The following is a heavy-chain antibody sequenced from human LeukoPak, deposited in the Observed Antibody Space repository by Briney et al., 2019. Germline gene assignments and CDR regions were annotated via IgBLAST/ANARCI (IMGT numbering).Heavy chain of an antibody. V-gene: IGHV4-34*01. J-gene: IGHJ6*03. D-gene: IGHD2-2*01. CDR1: GGSFSGYY. CDR2: INHSGST. CDR3: ARGYCSSTSCKQYYYYYMDV. Sequence: NPSETLSLTCAVYGGSFSGYYWSWIRQPPGKGLEWIGEINHSGSTNYNLSLKSRVTISVDTSKNQFSLKLSSVTAADTAVYYCARGYCSSTSCKQYYYYYMDVWGKGTTVTVSS.